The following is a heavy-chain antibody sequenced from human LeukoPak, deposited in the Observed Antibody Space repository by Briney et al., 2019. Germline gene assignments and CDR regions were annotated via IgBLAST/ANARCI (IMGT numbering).Heavy chain of an antibody. CDR3: AKDIGWDIVATTGGHDY. CDR2: ISWNSGSI. J-gene: IGHJ4*02. Sequence: QPGRSLRLSCAASGFTFDDYAMHWVRQAPGKGLEWVSGISWNSGSIGYADSVKGRFTISRDNAKNSLYLQMNSLRAEDTALYYCAKDIGWDIVATTGGHDYWGQGTLVTVSS. V-gene: IGHV3-9*01. CDR1: GFTFDDYA. D-gene: IGHD5-12*01.